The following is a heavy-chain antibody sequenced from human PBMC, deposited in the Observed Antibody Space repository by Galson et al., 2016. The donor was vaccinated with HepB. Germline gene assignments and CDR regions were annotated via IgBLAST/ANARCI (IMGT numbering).Heavy chain of an antibody. V-gene: IGHV3-23*01. CDR3: AKDNYYGTGSYYPYKYYGMDV. CDR1: GFTFSNYA. D-gene: IGHD3-10*01. J-gene: IGHJ6*02. Sequence: SLRLSCAASGFTFSNYAMSWVRQAPGKGLEWVSATSGSGGSTYYADSVKGRFTISRDNSKNTLYLQMNSLRAEDTAVYYCAKDNYYGTGSYYPYKYYGMDVWGQGTTVTVSS. CDR2: TSGSGGST.